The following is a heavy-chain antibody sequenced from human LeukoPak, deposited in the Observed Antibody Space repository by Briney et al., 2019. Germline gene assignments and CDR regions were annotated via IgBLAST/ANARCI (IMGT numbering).Heavy chain of an antibody. Sequence: GGSLRLSCAASGFTFSSYAMHWVRQAPGKGLEWVAVISYDGSNKYYADSVKGRFTISRDNSKNTLYLQMNSLRAEDTAVYYCARDKARYWGQGTLVTVSS. CDR3: ARDKARY. CDR2: ISYDGSNK. CDR1: GFTFSSYA. V-gene: IGHV3-30*01. J-gene: IGHJ4*02.